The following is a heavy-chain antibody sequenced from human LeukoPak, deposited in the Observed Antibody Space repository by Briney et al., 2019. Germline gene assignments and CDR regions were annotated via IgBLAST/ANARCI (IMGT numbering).Heavy chain of an antibody. V-gene: IGHV1-46*01. J-gene: IGHJ4*02. CDR3: ARAMGPTTNAYYFDY. CDR2: INPSGGST. D-gene: IGHD1-26*01. Sequence: ASVKVSCKASGYTFTSYYMHWVRQAPGQGLEWMGIINPSGGSTSYAQKFQGRVTMTRDTSMSTVYMELSSLRSEDTAVYYCARAMGPTTNAYYFDYWGQGTLVTVSS. CDR1: GYTFTSYY.